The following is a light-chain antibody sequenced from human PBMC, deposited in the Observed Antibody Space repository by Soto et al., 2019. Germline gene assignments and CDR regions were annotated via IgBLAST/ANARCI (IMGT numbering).Light chain of an antibody. J-gene: IGKJ1*01. CDR2: GAS. V-gene: IGKV3-20*01. Sequence: EIVLTQSPGTLSLSPGERATLSCRASQSVTSSYLAWYLQQPGQAPRLLIYGASSRATGIPDRFSGSGSGTDFTLTISRLEPEDFAVYYCQQYGTSPPWTFGQGTKVEIK. CDR3: QQYGTSPPWT. CDR1: QSVTSSY.